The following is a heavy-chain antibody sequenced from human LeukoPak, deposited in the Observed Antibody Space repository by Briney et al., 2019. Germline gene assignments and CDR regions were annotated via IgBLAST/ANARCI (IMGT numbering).Heavy chain of an antibody. CDR1: GYSFSHYL. CDR3: ARIYAEGPADI. D-gene: IGHD2/OR15-2a*01. Sequence: PGESLKISCKASGYSFSHYLIGWVRQMPGKGLEWMGSIYPGDSETRYRPAFQSQVTISADKSITTAYLQESSLKASDTAMYYCARIYAEGPADIWGQGTMLTVSS. J-gene: IGHJ3*02. V-gene: IGHV5-51*01. CDR2: IYPGDSET.